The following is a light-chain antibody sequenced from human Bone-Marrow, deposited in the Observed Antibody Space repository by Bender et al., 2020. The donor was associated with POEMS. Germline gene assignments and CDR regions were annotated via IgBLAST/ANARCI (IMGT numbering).Light chain of an antibody. Sequence: QSALTQPASVSGSPGQSITISCTGTSSDVGTYNLVSWYQHHPGKAPKLMIYDVSRRPSGVPDRFSGSRSGTSASLAISGLQSEDEADYYCAVWDDSLNGWVFGGGTKLTVL. CDR2: DVS. CDR3: AVWDDSLNGWV. CDR1: SSDVGTYNL. V-gene: IGLV2-14*02. J-gene: IGLJ3*02.